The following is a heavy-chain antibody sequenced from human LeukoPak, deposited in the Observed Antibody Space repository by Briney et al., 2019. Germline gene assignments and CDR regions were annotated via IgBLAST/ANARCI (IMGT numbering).Heavy chain of an antibody. J-gene: IGHJ3*02. CDR2: IYYSGST. V-gene: IGHV4-59*01. D-gene: IGHD1-14*01. CDR3: ARVRTIDAFDI. CDR1: GGSISSYY. Sequence: SETLSLTCTVSGGSISSYYWSWIRQPPGKGLEWIGYIYYSGSTNYNPPLKSRVTISVDTSKNQFSLKLSSVTAADTAVYYCARVRTIDAFDIWGQGTMVTVSS.